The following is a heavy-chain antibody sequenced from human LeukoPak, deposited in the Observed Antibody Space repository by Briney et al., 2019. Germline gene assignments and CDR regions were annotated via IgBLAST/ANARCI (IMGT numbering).Heavy chain of an antibody. CDR3: AKEPELMSILMITGD. V-gene: IGHV3-30*02. CDR2: IVYDGIDK. D-gene: IGHD1-14*01. Sequence: GGSLRLSCAASGFTFCSYGMHCVREAPDKGGEGVAFIVYDGIDKYYADSVKGRFTISRHNPKNTVYLQINSPRPEDRALYYCAKEPELMSILMITGDWGQGTLGTVSS. J-gene: IGHJ4*01. CDR1: GFTFCSYG.